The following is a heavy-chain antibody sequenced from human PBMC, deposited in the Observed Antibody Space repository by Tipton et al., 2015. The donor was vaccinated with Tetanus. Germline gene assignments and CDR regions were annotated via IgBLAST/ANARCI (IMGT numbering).Heavy chain of an antibody. CDR1: GGSVRSGDYQ. D-gene: IGHD1-7*01. CDR2: SSYSGST. V-gene: IGHV4-61*08. Sequence: PGLVKPSETLSLTCTVSGGSVRSGDYQWNWIRQPPGKGLEWLAYSSYSGSTNSNYALKSRITISRDTSKNQISLKLTSVTAADTAVYYCARDLGTSGFHWGQGTLVTVSS. J-gene: IGHJ4*02. CDR3: ARDLGTSGFH.